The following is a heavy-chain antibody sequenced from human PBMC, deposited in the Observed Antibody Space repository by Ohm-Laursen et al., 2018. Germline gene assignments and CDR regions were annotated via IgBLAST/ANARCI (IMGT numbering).Heavy chain of an antibody. D-gene: IGHD3-22*01. CDR1: GFTFTSSA. CDR2: IVVGSGNT. Sequence: SVKVSCKASGFTFTSSAVQWVRQARGQRLEWIGWIVVGSGNTNYAQKFQERVTITRDMSTSTAYMELSSLRSEDTAVYYCAAADYYDSSGYANAHYYFDYWGQGTLVTVSS. CDR3: AAADYYDSSGYANAHYYFDY. J-gene: IGHJ4*02. V-gene: IGHV1-58*01.